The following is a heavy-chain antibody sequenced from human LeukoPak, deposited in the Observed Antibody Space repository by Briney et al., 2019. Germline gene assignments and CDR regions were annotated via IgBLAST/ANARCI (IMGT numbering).Heavy chain of an antibody. CDR2: IYYSGST. Sequence: PSETLSLTCTVSGGSISSSSYYWGWIRQPPGKGLEWIGSIYYSGSTYYNPSLKSRVTISVDTSKNQFSLKLSSVTAADTAVYYCARVWFGELSNAFDIWGQGTMVTVSS. CDR3: ARVWFGELSNAFDI. J-gene: IGHJ3*02. CDR1: GGSISSSSYY. D-gene: IGHD3-10*01. V-gene: IGHV4-39*07.